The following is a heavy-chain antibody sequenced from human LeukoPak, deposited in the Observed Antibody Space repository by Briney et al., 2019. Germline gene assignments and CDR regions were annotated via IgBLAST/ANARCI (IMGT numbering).Heavy chain of an antibody. CDR1: GYTFTSYA. Sequence: ASVKVSCKASGYTFTSYAMHWVRQAPGQGLEWMGWIHPSTGNPTYAQGFTGRFVFSLDTSVSTTYLQISSLKAEDTAVYCCARAYQRLGELSLPDYWGQGTLVTVSS. J-gene: IGHJ4*02. V-gene: IGHV7-4-1*02. CDR2: IHPSTGNP. CDR3: ARAYQRLGELSLPDY. D-gene: IGHD3-16*02.